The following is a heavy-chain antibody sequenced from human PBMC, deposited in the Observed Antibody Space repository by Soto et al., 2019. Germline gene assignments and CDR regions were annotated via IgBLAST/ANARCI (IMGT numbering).Heavy chain of an antibody. V-gene: IGHV1-18*01. CDR3: ARDWSPYYYDGSAYIDY. CDR2: LSAYNGNT. D-gene: IGHD3-22*01. CDR1: GYIFASYG. Sequence: QVQLVQSGAEVKKPGASVKVSCKTSGYIFASYGISWVRQAPGQGLEWMGWLSAYNGNTNYAQKLQGRVTMTTDTSTSTAYMELRSLRSDDTAGYYCARDWSPYYYDGSAYIDYWGQGTLVTVSS. J-gene: IGHJ4*02.